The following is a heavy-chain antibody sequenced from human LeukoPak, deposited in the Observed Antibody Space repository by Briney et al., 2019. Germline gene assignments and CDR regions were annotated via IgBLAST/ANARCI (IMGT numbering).Heavy chain of an antibody. Sequence: GGSLRLFCEASGFTFSSNYMSWVRQAPGKGLEWVSVIYSGGSTYYADSVKGRFTISRDNSKNTLYLQMNSLRAEDTAVYYCARDLYYYYGMDVWGQGTTVTVSS. CDR3: ARDLYYYYGMDV. V-gene: IGHV3-53*01. J-gene: IGHJ6*02. CDR2: IYSGGST. CDR1: GFTFSSNY.